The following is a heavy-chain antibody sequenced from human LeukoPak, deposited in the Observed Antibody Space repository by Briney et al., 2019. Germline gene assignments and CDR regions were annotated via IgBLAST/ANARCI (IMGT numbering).Heavy chain of an antibody. V-gene: IGHV1-18*01. D-gene: IGHD6-13*01. J-gene: IGHJ4*02. CDR2: ISAYNGNT. Sequence: ASVKVSCKASGYSLTSYGISWVRQAPGQGLEWMGWISAYNGNTDYAQKVQGRVTMTTDTSTSTAYMEVRSLRYDDTAAYYCIRDAYSSSYYVYWGQGTLVTVSS. CDR3: IRDAYSSSYYVY. CDR1: GYSLTSYG.